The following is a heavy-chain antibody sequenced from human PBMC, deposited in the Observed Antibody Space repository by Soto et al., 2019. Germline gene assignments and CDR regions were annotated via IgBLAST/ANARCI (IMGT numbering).Heavy chain of an antibody. D-gene: IGHD3-9*01. CDR3: AKDLDLTGYLSPVIDY. CDR1: GFTFSSYA. J-gene: IGHJ4*02. V-gene: IGHV3-23*01. Sequence: EVQLLESGGGLVQPGGSLRLSCAASGFTFSSYAMSWVRQAPGKGLEWVSAISGSGGSTYYADSVKGRFTISRDNSKNTLDLQMNSLRAEDTAVYYCAKDLDLTGYLSPVIDYWGQGTLVTVSS. CDR2: ISGSGGST.